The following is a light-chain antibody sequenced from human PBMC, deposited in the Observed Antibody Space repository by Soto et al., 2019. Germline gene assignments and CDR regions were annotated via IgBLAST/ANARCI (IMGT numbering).Light chain of an antibody. CDR1: QGIGTE. J-gene: IGKJ1*01. V-gene: IGKV1-6*01. CDR3: LQDSSYPRT. Sequence: AIQMTQSPSSLSASVGDRVTITCRASQGIGTELGWYQQRPGKAPRLLIYSTSTLQYGVPSRFSGSGSDTDFTLIISSLQPEDFATYYCLQDSSYPRTFGQGTKVEIK. CDR2: STS.